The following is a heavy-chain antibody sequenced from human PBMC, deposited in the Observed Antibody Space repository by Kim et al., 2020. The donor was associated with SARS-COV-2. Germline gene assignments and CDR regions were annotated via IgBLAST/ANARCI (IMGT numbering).Heavy chain of an antibody. V-gene: IGHV5-10-1*01. D-gene: IGHD2-2*01. CDR3: ARAQYCTSTSCRQNYHYY. J-gene: IGHJ6*01. CDR2: IDPSDSYT. Sequence: GESLKISCKGSGYSFTSYWFSWVRQMPGKGLEWMGRIDPSDSYTTYRPSFQGHVTILAYKFNSTAYLPWSSLKASDTGMYYCARAQYCTSTSCRQNYHYY. CDR1: GYSFTSYW.